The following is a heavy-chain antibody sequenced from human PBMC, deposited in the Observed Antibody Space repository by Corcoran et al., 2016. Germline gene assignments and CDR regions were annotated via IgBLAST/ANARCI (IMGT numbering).Heavy chain of an antibody. CDR3: ALPLVGAHYYYGMDV. V-gene: IGHV1-18*01. Sequence: QVQLVQSGAEVKKPGASVKVSCKASGYTFTSYGISWVRQAPGQGLEWMGWISAYNGNTNYAQKLQGRVTMTTDTSTSTAYMELRRLRSDDTAVYYCALPLVGAHYYYGMDVWGQGTTVTVSS. CDR1: GYTFTSYG. D-gene: IGHD1-26*01. J-gene: IGHJ6*02. CDR2: ISAYNGNT.